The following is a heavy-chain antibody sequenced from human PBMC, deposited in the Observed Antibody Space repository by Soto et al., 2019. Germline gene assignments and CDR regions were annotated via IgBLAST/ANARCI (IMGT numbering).Heavy chain of an antibody. CDR3: ARLGGYYFDS. D-gene: IGHD1-26*01. J-gene: IGHJ5*01. Sequence: SETLSLTCAVSGGSISSGGYSWSWIRQPPGKGLEWIGYTYHSGSTYYNPSLKSRVTISVDRSENQFSLTLVSVTAADTAVYYCARLGGYYFDSWGQETLVTVSS. CDR2: TYHSGST. CDR1: GGSISSGGYS. V-gene: IGHV4-30-2*01.